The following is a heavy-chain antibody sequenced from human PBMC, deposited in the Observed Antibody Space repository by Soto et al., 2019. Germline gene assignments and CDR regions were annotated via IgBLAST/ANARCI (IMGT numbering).Heavy chain of an antibody. CDR3: AREDWGLWGFDY. J-gene: IGHJ4*02. CDR2: IWYDGSNK. D-gene: IGHD7-27*01. CDR1: GFTFSSYG. V-gene: IGHV3-33*01. Sequence: GGSLRLSCAASGFTFSSYGMHWVRPAPGKGLEWVAVIWYDGSNKYYADSVKGRFTISRDNSKNTLYLQMNSLRAEDTAVYYCAREDWGLWGFDYWGQGTLVTVSS.